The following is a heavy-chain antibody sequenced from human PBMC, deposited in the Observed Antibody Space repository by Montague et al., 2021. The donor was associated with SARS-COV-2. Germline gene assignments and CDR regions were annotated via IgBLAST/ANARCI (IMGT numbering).Heavy chain of an antibody. CDR2: MNPNSGNT. D-gene: IGHD3-10*01. Sequence: SVKVSRKASGYPFTSYDINWVRQAAGQGLEWMGWMNPNSGNTGYAQKLQGRVTMTRDTSMNTAYMELSSLRSEDTAVYYCARASLVRGVIITRVRYSYYMDVWGKGTTVTVS. CDR3: ARASLVRGVIITRVRYSYYMDV. V-gene: IGHV1-8*01. J-gene: IGHJ6*03. CDR1: GYPFTSYD.